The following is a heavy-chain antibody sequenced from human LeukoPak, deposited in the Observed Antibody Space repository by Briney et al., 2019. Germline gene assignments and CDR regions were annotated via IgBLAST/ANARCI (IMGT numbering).Heavy chain of an antibody. V-gene: IGHV4-61*02. Sequence: PSETLSLTCTVSGDSISSGDYYWSWLRQPAGKGLEWIGRISSSGSTNYNPSLKSRVTISVDTSKNQFSLKLSSVTAADTAVYYCACLTTADAFDIWGQGTMVTVSS. CDR1: GDSISSGDYY. CDR2: ISSSGST. D-gene: IGHD3-22*01. CDR3: ACLTTADAFDI. J-gene: IGHJ3*02.